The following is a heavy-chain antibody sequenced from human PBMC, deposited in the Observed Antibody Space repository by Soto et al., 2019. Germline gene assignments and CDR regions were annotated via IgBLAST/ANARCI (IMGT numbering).Heavy chain of an antibody. CDR2: INHGRST. CDR3: ARGGGNSGYFFDY. Sequence: QVQLRQWGAGLLKPSETLSLRCAVYGGSLSDYSWSRIRQSPEKGLEWIGEINHGRSTKYNPSLKRRVTISVDTSKNQVSLILTSATAADTAVYRCARGGGNSGYFFDYWGRGTLVTVSS. CDR1: GGSLSDYS. D-gene: IGHD5-12*01. V-gene: IGHV4-34*02. J-gene: IGHJ4*02.